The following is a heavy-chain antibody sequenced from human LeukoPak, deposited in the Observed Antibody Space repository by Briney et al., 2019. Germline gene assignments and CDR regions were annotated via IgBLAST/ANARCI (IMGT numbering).Heavy chain of an antibody. Sequence: SETLSLTCTVSGGSINSYYWSWIRQPAGKGLEWIGRIYTSGTTNYNPSLKSRVTMSVDTSKKQFSLKLSSVTAADTAVYYCARAGDFWSGYPSRNYMDVWGKGTAVTVSS. CDR3: ARAGDFWSGYPSRNYMDV. V-gene: IGHV4-4*07. D-gene: IGHD3-3*01. CDR1: GGSINSYY. CDR2: IYTSGTT. J-gene: IGHJ6*03.